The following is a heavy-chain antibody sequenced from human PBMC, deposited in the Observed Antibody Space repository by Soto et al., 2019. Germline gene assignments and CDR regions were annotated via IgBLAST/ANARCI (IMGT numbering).Heavy chain of an antibody. D-gene: IGHD6-19*01. Sequence: EVQLVESGGGLVKPGGSLRVSCAASGFTFSSFSMNWVRQASGKGLEWVSSISGSSRYIYYADAVKGRFTISRDNAKNSLYLQMNSLRVEDTAVYFCAAVTRSGWDWGQGTLVTVSS. CDR3: AAVTRSGWD. V-gene: IGHV3-21*01. CDR2: ISGSSRYI. J-gene: IGHJ4*02. CDR1: GFTFSSFS.